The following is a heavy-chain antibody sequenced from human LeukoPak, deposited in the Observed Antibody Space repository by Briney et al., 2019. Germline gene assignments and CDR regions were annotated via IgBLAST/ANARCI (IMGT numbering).Heavy chain of an antibody. Sequence: ASVKVSCKASGYTFDSFGISWVRQAPGQGLEWMGWISVYNGKTSFSPKLQDRLTVTGDTSTTTAYMELKSLRSDYTAVYYCARDWSTHSCYFYPCGQGTLVTVSS. J-gene: IGHJ5*02. D-gene: IGHD2-2*01. CDR3: ARDWSTHSCYFYP. CDR2: ISVYNGKT. CDR1: GYTFDSFG. V-gene: IGHV1-18*01.